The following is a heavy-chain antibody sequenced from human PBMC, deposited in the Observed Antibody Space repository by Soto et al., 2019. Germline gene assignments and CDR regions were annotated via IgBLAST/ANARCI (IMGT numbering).Heavy chain of an antibody. D-gene: IGHD1-26*01. Sequence: EVQLVESGGGLVKPGGSLRLSCAASGFTFSSYSMNWVRQAPGKGLEWVSSISSSSSYIYYAASVKGRFTISRDNAKNAPYLQMNSLRAEDTAVYYWAGGATTIAVYWGQGTLVTVSS. J-gene: IGHJ4*02. V-gene: IGHV3-21*01. CDR2: ISSSSSYI. CDR1: GFTFSSYS. CDR3: AGGATTIAVY.